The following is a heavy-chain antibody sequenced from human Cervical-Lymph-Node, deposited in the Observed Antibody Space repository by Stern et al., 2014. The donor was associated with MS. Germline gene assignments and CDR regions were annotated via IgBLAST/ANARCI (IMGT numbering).Heavy chain of an antibody. V-gene: IGHV3-21*01. CDR1: GFTFSSYS. Sequence: EVQLVESGGGLVKPGGSLRLSCAASGFTFSSYSMNWVRQAPGKGMEWGSSISSTSSYIYYADSVKGRFTISRDNAKNSRYLQMNSLRAEDTAVYYCARDAKTYYYGSGSHNDYWGQGTLVTVSS. CDR2: ISSTSSYI. CDR3: ARDAKTYYYGSGSHNDY. J-gene: IGHJ4*02. D-gene: IGHD3-10*01.